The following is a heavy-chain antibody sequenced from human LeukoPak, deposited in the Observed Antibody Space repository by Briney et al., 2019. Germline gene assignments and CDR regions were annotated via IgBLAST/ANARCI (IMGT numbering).Heavy chain of an antibody. D-gene: IGHD3-10*01. Sequence: ASVKVSCKASGYTFTSYGISWVRQAPGQGLEWMGWISAYNGNTNYAQKLQGRVTMTTDTSTGTAYMELRSLRSDDTAVYYCARDGELWFGEQYNWFDPWGQGTLVTVSS. CDR2: ISAYNGNT. J-gene: IGHJ5*02. CDR3: ARDGELWFGEQYNWFDP. V-gene: IGHV1-18*01. CDR1: GYTFTSYG.